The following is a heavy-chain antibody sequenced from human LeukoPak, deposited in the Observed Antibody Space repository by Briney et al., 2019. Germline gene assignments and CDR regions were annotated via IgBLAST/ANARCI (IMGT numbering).Heavy chain of an antibody. CDR3: ARAETYSSGWFPLY. CDR2: IKQDGSEK. D-gene: IGHD6-19*01. J-gene: IGHJ4*02. Sequence: GGSLRLSCAASGFTFSSYWMSWVRQAPGRGLEWVANIKQDGSEKYYVDSVKGRFTISRDNAKNSLCLQMNSLRAEDTAVYYCARAETYSSGWFPLYWGQGTLVTVSS. CDR1: GFTFSSYW. V-gene: IGHV3-7*01.